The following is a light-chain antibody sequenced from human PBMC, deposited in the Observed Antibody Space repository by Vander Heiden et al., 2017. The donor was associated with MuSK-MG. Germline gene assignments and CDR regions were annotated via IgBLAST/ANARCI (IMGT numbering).Light chain of an antibody. Sequence: DIQMTQSPSTLSASVGDRVTLTCRASQDVNKWLAWFQQRPGKAPKLLIYKASKLESGVPSRFSGSGSGTEFTLAISSLQPDDFATYYCQQDTTSPWTFGQGTKVXLK. CDR3: QQDTTSPWT. J-gene: IGKJ1*01. CDR1: QDVNKW. V-gene: IGKV1-5*03. CDR2: KAS.